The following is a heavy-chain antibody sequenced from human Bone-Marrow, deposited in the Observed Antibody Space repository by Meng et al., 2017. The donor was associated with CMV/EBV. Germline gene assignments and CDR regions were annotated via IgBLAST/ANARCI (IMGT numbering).Heavy chain of an antibody. Sequence: GGSLRLSCAASGFTFSSYWMHWVRQAPGKGLVWVSRINRDGSSTSYADSVKGRFTISRDNAKNKLYLQMNSLRAEDTAVYYCARTYSGSYRVDYWGQGSLVTVSS. CDR2: INRDGSST. V-gene: IGHV3-74*01. CDR1: GFTFSSYW. CDR3: ARTYSGSYRVDY. D-gene: IGHD1-26*01. J-gene: IGHJ4*02.